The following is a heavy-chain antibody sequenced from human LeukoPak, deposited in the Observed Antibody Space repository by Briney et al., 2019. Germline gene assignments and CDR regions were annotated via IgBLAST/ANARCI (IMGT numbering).Heavy chain of an antibody. J-gene: IGHJ5*02. CDR1: GFTFSSYA. D-gene: IGHD6-13*01. V-gene: IGHV3-30*04. CDR2: ISYDGSNK. CDR3: AKDVGSSWFDP. Sequence: GGSLRLSCAASGFTFSSYAMHWVRQAPGKGLEWVAVISYDGSNKYYADSVKGRFTISRDNSKNTLYLQMNSLRAEDTAVYYCAKDVGSSWFDPWGQGTLVTVSS.